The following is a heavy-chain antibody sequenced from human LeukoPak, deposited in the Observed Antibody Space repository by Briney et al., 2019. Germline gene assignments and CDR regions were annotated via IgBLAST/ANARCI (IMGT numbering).Heavy chain of an antibody. D-gene: IGHD3-22*01. CDR3: ARTKRSGYFPWYFDY. J-gene: IGHJ4*02. Sequence: SDTLSHTRALSGGPTSRGRYPCTSTPQQPRNGLEWNGYIDHSGSTYYSPSLKSRVTIAVDRSKSQFSLKLSSVTAAGTAVYYCARTKRSGYFPWYFDYWGQGALVTVSS. CDR2: IDHSGST. V-gene: IGHV4-30-2*01. CDR1: GGPTSRGRYP.